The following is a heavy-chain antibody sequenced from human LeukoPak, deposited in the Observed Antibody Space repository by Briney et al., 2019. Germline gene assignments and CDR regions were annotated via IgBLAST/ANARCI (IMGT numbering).Heavy chain of an antibody. V-gene: IGHV4-34*01. CDR3: ASYGSGSYRWFDP. CDR2: INHSGST. D-gene: IGHD3-10*01. CDR1: GGSFSGYY. Sequence: KSSETLSLTCAVYGGSFSGYYWSWIRQPPGKGLEWIGEINHSGSTNYNPSLKSRVTISVDTSKNQFSLKLSSVTAADTAVYYCASYGSGSYRWFDPWGQGTLVTVSS. J-gene: IGHJ5*02.